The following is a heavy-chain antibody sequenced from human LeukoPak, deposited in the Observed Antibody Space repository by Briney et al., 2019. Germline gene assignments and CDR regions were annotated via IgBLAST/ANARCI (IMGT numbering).Heavy chain of an antibody. CDR3: VVDTAMADFDY. Sequence: GGSLRLSCAASGFTLSSYAMSWVRQAPGKGLEWVSAISGSGGSTYYADSVKGRFTISRDNSKNTLYLQMNSLRAEDTAVYYCVVDTAMADFDYWGQGTLVTVSS. CDR1: GFTLSSYA. J-gene: IGHJ4*02. D-gene: IGHD5-18*01. CDR2: ISGSGGST. V-gene: IGHV3-23*01.